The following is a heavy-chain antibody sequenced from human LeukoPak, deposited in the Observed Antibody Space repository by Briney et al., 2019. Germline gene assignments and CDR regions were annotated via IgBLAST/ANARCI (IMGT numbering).Heavy chain of an antibody. CDR2: IYHSGST. J-gene: IGHJ5*02. CDR3: ARASSSSFAWFDP. D-gene: IGHD6-6*01. CDR1: GGSISSGGYS. Sequence: SETLSLTCAVSGGSISSGGYSWSWIRQPPGKGLEWIGYIYHSGSTYYNPSLKSRVTISVDRSKNQFSLKLSSVTAADTAVYYCARASSSSFAWFDPWGQGTLVTVSS. V-gene: IGHV4-30-2*01.